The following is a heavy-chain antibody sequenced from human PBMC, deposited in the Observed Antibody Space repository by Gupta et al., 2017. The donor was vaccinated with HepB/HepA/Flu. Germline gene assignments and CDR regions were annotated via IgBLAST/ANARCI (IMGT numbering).Heavy chain of an antibody. Sequence: QVQLVQSGAEVKKPGASVKVSCKASGYTFTSYGISWVRQAPGQGLEWMGWISAYNGKTNYAQKLQGRVTMTKDTATSTAYMELRRLRSDDTAVYYCAKGFAHYYYAFDIGCQGTMVTVSS. CDR3: AKGFAHYYYAFDI. D-gene: IGHD3-10*01. V-gene: IGHV1-18*01. CDR2: ISAYNGKT. CDR1: GYTFTSYG. J-gene: IGHJ3*02.